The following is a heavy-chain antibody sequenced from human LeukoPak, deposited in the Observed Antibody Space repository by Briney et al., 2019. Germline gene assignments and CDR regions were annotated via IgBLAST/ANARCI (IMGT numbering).Heavy chain of an antibody. D-gene: IGHD2-15*01. CDR3: ARVYCRVPSCGHFDF. Sequence: ASVKVSCKASGYTFTGYYMHWVRQAPGQGLEWVGWINPNSGGAHYARRVQGRVTMTRDTSISPAYMDLSSLTSDDTAVYYCARVYCRVPSCGHFDFWGQGTLVTVSS. CDR2: INPNSGGA. CDR1: GYTFTGYY. V-gene: IGHV1-2*02. J-gene: IGHJ4*02.